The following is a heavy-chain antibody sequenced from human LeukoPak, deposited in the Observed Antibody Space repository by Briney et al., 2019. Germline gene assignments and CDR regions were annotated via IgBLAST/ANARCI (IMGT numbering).Heavy chain of an antibody. Sequence: GGSLRLSCAASGFTFSSYDMSWVRQAPGKGLEWVSAISGSGGSTYYADSVKGRFTISRDNSKNTLYLQMNSLRAEDTAVYYCARHYGSGSYYPSYWGQGTLVTVSS. CDR2: ISGSGGST. CDR3: ARHYGSGSYYPSY. D-gene: IGHD1-26*01. J-gene: IGHJ4*02. CDR1: GFTFSSYD. V-gene: IGHV3-23*01.